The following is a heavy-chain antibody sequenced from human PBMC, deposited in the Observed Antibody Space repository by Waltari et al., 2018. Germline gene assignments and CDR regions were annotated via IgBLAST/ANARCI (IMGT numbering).Heavy chain of an antibody. V-gene: IGHV3-30*02. CDR1: GFNFNNHD. CDR2: IEYDGYNK. CDR3: AKGPDSSHYFSNWLDP. Sequence: QAQLVESGGGVVQPGGSLRISCAASGFNFNNHDMHWVRQAPGKGPELVAFIEYDGYNKHYADSVKGRFTISRDNSKNTLYLQLSGLSREDTAVYSCAKGPDSSHYFSNWLDPWGQGTLVTVSS. J-gene: IGHJ5*02. D-gene: IGHD3-22*01.